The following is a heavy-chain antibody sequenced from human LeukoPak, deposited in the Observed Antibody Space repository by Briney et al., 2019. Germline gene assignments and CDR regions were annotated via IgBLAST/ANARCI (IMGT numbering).Heavy chain of an antibody. D-gene: IGHD6-19*01. CDR1: GFTFSSYS. J-gene: IGHJ5*02. Sequence: GGSLRLSCAASGFTFSSYSMNWVRQAPGKGLEWVGRIKSKTDGGTTDYAAPVKGRFTISRDDSKNTLYLQMNSLKTEDTAVYYCTTDQEIAVAGAGGYNWFDPWGQGTLVTVSS. V-gene: IGHV3-15*07. CDR2: IKSKTDGGTT. CDR3: TTDQEIAVAGAGGYNWFDP.